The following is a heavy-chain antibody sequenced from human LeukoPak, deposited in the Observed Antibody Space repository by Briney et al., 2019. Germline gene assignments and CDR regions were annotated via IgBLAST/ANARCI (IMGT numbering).Heavy chain of an antibody. D-gene: IGHD1-26*01. CDR2: IWYDGTNK. Sequence: GRSLRLSCAASGFTFSDYGIHWVRQAPGKGLEWVAVIWYDGTNKYYGDSVKGRFTISRDNSKNTLYLQMNSLRAEDTAMYYCAKDRGSYSTTADSWGQGTLVTVPS. CDR3: AKDRGSYSTTADS. CDR1: GFTFSDYG. J-gene: IGHJ5*01. V-gene: IGHV3-33*06.